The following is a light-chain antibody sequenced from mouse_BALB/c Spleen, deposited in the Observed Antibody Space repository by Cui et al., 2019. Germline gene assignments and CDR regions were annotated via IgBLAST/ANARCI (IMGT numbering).Light chain of an antibody. CDR3: QQYSGYYMYT. CDR1: SGVSCSY. Sequence: EKVIIQSPAIMYASPGVKLTMTCRARSGVSCSYLNCNQQKSGASPKLWIYSTSNLASGVPPRFSGSGSWTSYSLTIISVEAEDASTYYCQQYSGYYMYTFGGGTKLEIK. V-gene: IGKV4-57-1*01. J-gene: IGKJ2*01. CDR2: STS.